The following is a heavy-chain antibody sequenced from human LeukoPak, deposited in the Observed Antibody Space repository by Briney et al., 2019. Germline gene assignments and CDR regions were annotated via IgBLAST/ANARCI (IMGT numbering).Heavy chain of an antibody. CDR3: AKDPKPYIVATIIFDY. CDR2: ISSSSAYI. J-gene: IGHJ4*02. V-gene: IGHV3-23*01. CDR1: GFTFSNYD. Sequence: PGGSLRLSCAASGFTFSNYDMHWVRQAPGKGLEWVSAISSSSAYIYYADSVKGRFTISRDNSKNTMYLQMNSLRAEDTAVYYCAKDPKPYIVATIIFDYWGQGTLVTVSS. D-gene: IGHD5-12*01.